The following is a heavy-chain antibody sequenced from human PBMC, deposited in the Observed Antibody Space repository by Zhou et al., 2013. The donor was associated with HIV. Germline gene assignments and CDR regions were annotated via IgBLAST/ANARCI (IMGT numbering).Heavy chain of an antibody. J-gene: IGHJ3*02. V-gene: IGHV1-69*05. D-gene: IGHD2-2*01. CDR1: GGTFSSYA. CDR3: ASDCSSTSCYGDDAFDI. Sequence: QVQLVQSGAEVKKPGSSVKVSCKASGGTFSSYAISWVRQAPGQGLEWMGGIIPIFGTANYAQKFQGRVTITTDESTSTAYMELSSLRSEDTAVYYCASDCSSTSCYGDDAFDIWGQGTMVTVSS. CDR2: IIPIFGTA.